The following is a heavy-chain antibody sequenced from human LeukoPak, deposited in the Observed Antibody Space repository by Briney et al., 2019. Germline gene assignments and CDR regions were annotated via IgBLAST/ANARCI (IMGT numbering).Heavy chain of an antibody. V-gene: IGHV3-11*04. Sequence: NPSETLSLTCTVSGGSISSSSYYWGWIRQPPGKGLEWVSYIGSSTRTMYYAESLKGRFIISRDNAKNSLYLQMDSLRAEDTAIYYCASLLYGYSYGPFHHWGQGTLVTVSS. CDR2: IGSSTRTM. CDR3: ASLLYGYSYGPFHH. J-gene: IGHJ4*02. CDR1: GGSISSSSYY. D-gene: IGHD5-18*01.